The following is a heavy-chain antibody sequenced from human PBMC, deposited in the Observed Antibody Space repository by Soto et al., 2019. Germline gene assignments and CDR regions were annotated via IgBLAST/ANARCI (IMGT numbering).Heavy chain of an antibody. CDR3: TADLSN. Sequence: GGSLRLSCAASGFTFSNHWMNWVRQAPGRGLEWVARIKTKADGGATDYAAPVKGRFSISRDDSKNTLYLQMNSLQSEDTAVYYCTADLSNWGQGTLVTVSS. V-gene: IGHV3-15*07. D-gene: IGHD6-13*01. CDR1: GFTFSNHW. J-gene: IGHJ4*02. CDR2: IKTKADGGAT.